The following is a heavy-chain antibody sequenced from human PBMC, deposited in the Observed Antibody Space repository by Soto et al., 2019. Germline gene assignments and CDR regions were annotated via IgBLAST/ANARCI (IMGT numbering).Heavy chain of an antibody. V-gene: IGHV3-30*18. Sequence: GGSLRLSCAASGFTFSSYGMHWVRQAPGKGLEWVAVISYDGSNKYYADSVKGRFTISRDNSKNTLYLQMNSLRAEDTAVYYCAKLSDYYDSSGYYPSDFDYWGQGTLVTVSS. CDR2: ISYDGSNK. CDR1: GFTFSSYG. J-gene: IGHJ4*02. CDR3: AKLSDYYDSSGYYPSDFDY. D-gene: IGHD3-22*01.